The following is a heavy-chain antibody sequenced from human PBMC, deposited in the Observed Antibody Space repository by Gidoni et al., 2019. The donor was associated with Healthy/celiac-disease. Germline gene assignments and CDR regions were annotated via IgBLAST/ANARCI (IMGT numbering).Heavy chain of an antibody. CDR1: GFTFSSFA. V-gene: IGHV3-23*01. CDR3: AKDLQQLVRNWFDP. Sequence: EVQLLESGGGLVQPGGSLRLSCAASGFTFSSFAMSWIRQAPGKGVEWVAAIGGSGGSTYYADSVEGRFTISRDNSKNTLYLQMNSLRAEDTAVYYCAKDLQQLVRNWFDPWGQGTLVTVSS. J-gene: IGHJ5*02. CDR2: IGGSGGST. D-gene: IGHD6-13*01.